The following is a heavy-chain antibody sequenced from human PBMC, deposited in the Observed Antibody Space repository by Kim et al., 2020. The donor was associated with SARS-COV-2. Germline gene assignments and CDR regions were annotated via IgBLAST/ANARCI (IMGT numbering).Heavy chain of an antibody. D-gene: IGHD6-6*01. CDR1: GFTFSSYG. CDR2: IWYDGSNK. V-gene: IGHV3-33*01. J-gene: IGHJ4*02. CDR3: ASSSSSPGSFDY. Sequence: GGSLRLSCAASGFTFSSYGMHWVRQAPGKGLEWVAVIWYDGSNKYYADSVKGRFTISRDNSKNTLYLQMNSLRAEDTAVYYCASSSSSPGSFDYWGQGTLVTVSS.